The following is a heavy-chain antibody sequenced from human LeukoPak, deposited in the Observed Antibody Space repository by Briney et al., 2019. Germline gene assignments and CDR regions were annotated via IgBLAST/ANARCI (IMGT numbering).Heavy chain of an antibody. CDR1: GYTFTGYY. CDR2: INPNSGGT. CDR3: ARVGGSGWSSY. Sequence: ASVKVSCKASGYTFTGYYMHWVRQAPGQGLEWMGWINPNSGGTNYAQKSQGRVTMTRDTSISTAYMELSSLRSEDTAVYYCARVGGSGWSSYWGQGTLVTVSS. D-gene: IGHD6-19*01. J-gene: IGHJ4*02. V-gene: IGHV1-2*02.